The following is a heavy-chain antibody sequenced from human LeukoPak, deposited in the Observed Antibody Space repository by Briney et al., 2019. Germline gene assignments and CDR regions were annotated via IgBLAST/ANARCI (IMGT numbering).Heavy chain of an antibody. CDR1: GFTFTDYF. Sequence: GGSLRLSCVASGFTFTDYFMSWVRQAPGKGLEWVASIKHNGGEKYYVDSVKGRFTISRDNAKNSLYLEMSSLRVEDTAVYYCTTLDYGDAIWFDPWGQGTLVTVSS. D-gene: IGHD4-17*01. CDR3: TTLDYGDAIWFDP. V-gene: IGHV3-7*01. J-gene: IGHJ5*02. CDR2: IKHNGGEK.